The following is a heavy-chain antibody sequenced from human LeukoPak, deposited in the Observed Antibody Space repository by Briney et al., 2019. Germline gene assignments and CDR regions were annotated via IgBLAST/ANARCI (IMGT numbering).Heavy chain of an antibody. CDR2: ISAYNGNT. J-gene: IGHJ4*02. D-gene: IGHD3-9*01. CDR1: GYTFTSYG. V-gene: IGHV1-18*01. CDR3: ARAHDILTGYYLESYFDY. Sequence: ASVKVSCKASGYTFTSYGISWVRQAPGQGLEWMGWISAYNGNTNYAQKLQGRVTMTTDTSTSTAYMELRSLRSDDTAVYYCARAHDILTGYYLESYFDYWGQGTLVTVSS.